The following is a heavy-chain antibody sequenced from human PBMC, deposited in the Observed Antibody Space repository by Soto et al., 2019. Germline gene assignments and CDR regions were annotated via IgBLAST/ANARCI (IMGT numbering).Heavy chain of an antibody. V-gene: IGHV1-69*01. D-gene: IGHD2-8*01. J-gene: IGHJ3*01. CDR3: ARDQGNNNVAIAL. Sequence: QVQLVQSGTEVKKPGSSVKVSCEASGGTFSTYTISWLRQAPGQGPEWMGGVFPTFGAANYAPKFQGRLTISADDSPATAYMELSSLRSEDTAMYYCARDQGNNNVAIALWGQGTLIIVSS. CDR1: GGTFSTYT. CDR2: VFPTFGAA.